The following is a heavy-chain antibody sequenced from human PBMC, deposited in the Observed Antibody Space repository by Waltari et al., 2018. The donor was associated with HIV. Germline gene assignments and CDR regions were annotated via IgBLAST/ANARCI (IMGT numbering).Heavy chain of an antibody. CDR1: GFTLSRYD. D-gene: IGHD2-2*02. CDR2: IVKTGDT. Sequence: EVQLVESGGGLVQPGGSLKLSCAASGFTLSRYDMHWVRQATGKSLEWVSGIVKTGDTYYPGSVRGRFTISRENVKNSLYLQMNSLRRGDTAVYYCARDNTRGGLDVWGQGTSVTVSS. J-gene: IGHJ6*02. V-gene: IGHV3-13*01. CDR3: ARDNTRGGLDV.